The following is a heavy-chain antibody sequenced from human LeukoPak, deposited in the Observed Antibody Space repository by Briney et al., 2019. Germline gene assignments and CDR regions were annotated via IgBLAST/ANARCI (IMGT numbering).Heavy chain of an antibody. Sequence: SETLSLTCDVSGASEASGGSYWSGGFRRPPGKGLEWIGYVHSSGSTKYNSSLGSRVTISMDTSRNQFSLKLSSVTAADTAVYFCTRGGGWLIDFWGRGTLVTVSS. CDR3: TRGGGWLIDF. J-gene: IGHJ4*02. D-gene: IGHD5-24*01. CDR2: VHSSGST. V-gene: IGHV4-61*01. CDR1: GASEASGGSYW.